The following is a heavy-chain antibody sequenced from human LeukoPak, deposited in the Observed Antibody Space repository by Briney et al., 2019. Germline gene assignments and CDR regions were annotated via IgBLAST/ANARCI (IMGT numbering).Heavy chain of an antibody. CDR3: ARQINGYSGYVIWDHFDY. V-gene: IGHV4-39*01. D-gene: IGHD5-12*01. Sequence: KPSETLSLTCTVSGGSISSSSYYWGWIRQPPGKGLEWIGSIYYSGSTYYNPSLKSPFTISVDTSKNQFSLKLSSVTGADTAVYYCARQINGYSGYVIWDHFDYWGQGTLVTVSS. J-gene: IGHJ4*02. CDR1: GGSISSSSYY. CDR2: IYYSGST.